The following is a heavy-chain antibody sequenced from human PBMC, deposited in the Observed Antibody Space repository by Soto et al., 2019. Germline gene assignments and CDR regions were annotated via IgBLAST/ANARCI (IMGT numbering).Heavy chain of an antibody. J-gene: IGHJ4*02. V-gene: IGHV4-39*01. Sequence: QLQLQESGPGLVKPSETLSLTCTVSGGSISSSSYYWGWIRQPPGKGLEWIGSIYYSGSTYYNPSRKSRVTISVDTSKNQFSLKLSSVTAADSAVYYCARHRIAAAFSGIGYWGQGTLVTVSS. CDR1: GGSISSSSYY. CDR2: IYYSGST. D-gene: IGHD6-13*01. CDR3: ARHRIAAAFSGIGY.